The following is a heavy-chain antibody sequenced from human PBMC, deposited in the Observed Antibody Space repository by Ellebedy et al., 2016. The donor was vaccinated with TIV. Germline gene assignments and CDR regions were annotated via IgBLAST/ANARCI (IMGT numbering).Heavy chain of an antibody. J-gene: IGHJ4*02. CDR1: GFTFSGCW. V-gene: IGHV3-7*01. D-gene: IGHD6-19*01. CDR3: ARDQWLGRAYYFDS. CDR2: ISHYGNEK. Sequence: GGSLRLSCAASGFTFSGCWMSWVRQAPGKEVEWVALISHYGNEKYYVDSVKGRFSISRDNAKNSIYLQMNSLRDEDTAVYYCARDQWLGRAYYFDSWGQGTLVTVSS.